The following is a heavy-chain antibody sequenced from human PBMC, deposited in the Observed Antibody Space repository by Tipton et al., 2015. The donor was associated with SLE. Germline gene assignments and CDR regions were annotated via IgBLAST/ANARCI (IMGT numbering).Heavy chain of an antibody. Sequence: SLRLSCAASGFTFNTFPMTWVRQAPGKGLEWVSAISGSGGSTYYADSVKGRFTISRDNSKNTLYLQMNSLRAEDTAVYYCAKGSQWLPLWGQGTLVTVSS. J-gene: IGHJ4*02. CDR1: GFTFNTFP. CDR2: ISGSGGST. V-gene: IGHV3-23*01. D-gene: IGHD6-19*01. CDR3: AKGSQWLPL.